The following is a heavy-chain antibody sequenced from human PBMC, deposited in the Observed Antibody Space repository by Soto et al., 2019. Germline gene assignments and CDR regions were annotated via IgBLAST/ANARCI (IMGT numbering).Heavy chain of an antibody. CDR3: ARLATGRSGYYYGMDV. V-gene: IGHV1-69*06. J-gene: IGHJ6*02. Sequence: QVQLVQSGAEVKKPGSSVKVSCKASGGTFSSYAISWVRQAPGQGLEWMGGIIPIFGTANYAQKFQGRVTITADKSTSTAYMGLSSLRSEDTAVYYCARLATGRSGYYYGMDVWGQGTTVTVSS. CDR1: GGTFSSYA. D-gene: IGHD5-12*01. CDR2: IIPIFGTA.